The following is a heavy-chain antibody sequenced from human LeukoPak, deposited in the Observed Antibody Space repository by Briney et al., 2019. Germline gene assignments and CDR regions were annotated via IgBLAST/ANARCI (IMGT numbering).Heavy chain of an antibody. V-gene: IGHV3-30*02. CDR3: ANGDCRGGRCSSGAY. Sequence: GGSLTLSCAASGFNFRNYGMHWVRQAPGNGLEWVAYTRDDGSKNWYGDSVKGRFTISRDNSKSTLYLQMNSLRGEDTAVYYCANGDCRGGRCSSGAYWGQGTLVTVSS. D-gene: IGHD2-15*01. J-gene: IGHJ4*02. CDR2: TRDDGSKN. CDR1: GFNFRNYG.